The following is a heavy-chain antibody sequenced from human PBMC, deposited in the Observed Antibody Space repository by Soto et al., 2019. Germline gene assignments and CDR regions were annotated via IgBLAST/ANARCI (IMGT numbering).Heavy chain of an antibody. J-gene: IGHJ4*02. CDR3: ARDRYSSSGLGY. CDR1: GGSFSGYY. V-gene: IGHV4-31*11. D-gene: IGHD6-6*01. Sequence: PSETLSLTCAVYGGSFSGYYWSWIRQHPGKGLEWTGYIYYSGSTYYNPSLKSRVTISVDTSKNQFSLKLSSVTAADTAVYYCARDRYSSSGLGYWGQGTLVTVSS. CDR2: IYYSGST.